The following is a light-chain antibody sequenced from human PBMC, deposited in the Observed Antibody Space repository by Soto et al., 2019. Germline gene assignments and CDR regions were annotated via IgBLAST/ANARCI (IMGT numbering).Light chain of an antibody. CDR3: QLYGKLPPYT. V-gene: IGKV1-33*01. CDR2: DAS. CDR1: QDIDNY. J-gene: IGKJ2*01. Sequence: DIQMTQSPSSLSASVGDRVTITCQASQDIDNYLNWYQQKPGQAPKLLIYDASNLETGVPSRFSGRGSGTDFTFTISSLQPEDVATYYRQLYGKLPPYTFGQGTKLELK.